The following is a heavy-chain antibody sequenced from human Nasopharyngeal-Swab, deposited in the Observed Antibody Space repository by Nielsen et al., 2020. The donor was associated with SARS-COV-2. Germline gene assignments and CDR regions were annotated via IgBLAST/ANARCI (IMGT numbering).Heavy chain of an antibody. CDR2: IRSRANSYAT. J-gene: IGHJ4*02. CDR3: ARAKDDSSGSLFHY. D-gene: IGHD3-22*01. V-gene: IGHV3-73*01. CDR1: GFIFSGSS. Sequence: GGSLRLSCAASGFIFSGSSLHWVRQASGKGLEWIGRIRSRANSYATVYAASVKGRFTISRDDSKNTAYLQMNSLKTEDTAVYYCARAKDDSSGSLFHYWGQGNLVTVSS.